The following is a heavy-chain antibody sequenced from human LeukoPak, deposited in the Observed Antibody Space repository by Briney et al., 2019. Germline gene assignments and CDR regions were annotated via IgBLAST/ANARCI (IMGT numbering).Heavy chain of an antibody. CDR3: AKSSARDYGGNGQFDY. CDR2: ISSSSSTI. V-gene: IGHV3-48*01. J-gene: IGHJ4*02. Sequence: GGSLRLSCAASGFTFSTYTMNWVRQAPGKGLEWVSYISSSSSTIYYADSVKGRFTISRDNAKNSLYLQMNSLRAEDTAVYYCAKSSARDYGGNGQFDYWGQGTLVTVSS. CDR1: GFTFSTYT. D-gene: IGHD4-23*01.